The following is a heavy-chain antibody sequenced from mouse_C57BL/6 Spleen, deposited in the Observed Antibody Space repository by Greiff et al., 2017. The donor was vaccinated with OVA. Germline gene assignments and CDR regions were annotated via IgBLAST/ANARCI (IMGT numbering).Heavy chain of an antibody. CDR3: ARHYLRYYYAMDY. CDR2: IHPNSGST. Sequence: VQLQQPGAELVKPGASVKLSCKASGYTFTSYWMHWVKQRPGQGLEWIGMIHPNSGSTNYNEKFKSKATLTVDKSSSTAYMRLSSLTSEDSAVYYCARHYLRYYYAMDYWGQGTSVTVSS. V-gene: IGHV1-64*01. J-gene: IGHJ4*01. CDR1: GYTFTSYW. D-gene: IGHD5-5*01.